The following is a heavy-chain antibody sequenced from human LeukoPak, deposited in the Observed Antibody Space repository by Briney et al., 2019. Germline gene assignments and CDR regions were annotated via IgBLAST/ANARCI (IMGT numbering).Heavy chain of an antibody. V-gene: IGHV1-2*02. CDR1: GSTFTGYY. CDR3: GDTNYAQKLKGRVTMSRDTSNSTAYLELTSLSSDDTAVYYCARDRGYSSGWYVYYGMDV. J-gene: IGHJ6*02. CDR2: INPNYGGT. Sequence: ASVKVSFKSSGSTFTGYYIHWIRLPPAQGHELMGWINPNYGGTNNAQTSQGRGTITTDTSINTAFMELSRLISDATAAYNSGDTNYAQKLKGRVTMSRDTSNSTAYLELTSLSSDDTAVYYCARDRGYSSGWYVYYGMDVWGQGTTVTVSS. D-gene: IGHD2-21*01.